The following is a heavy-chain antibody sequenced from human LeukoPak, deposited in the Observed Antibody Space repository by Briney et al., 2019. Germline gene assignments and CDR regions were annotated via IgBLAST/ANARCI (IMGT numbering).Heavy chain of an antibody. J-gene: IGHJ4*02. V-gene: IGHV3-7*01. D-gene: IGHD2-2*01. CDR1: GFTFSSFY. CDR3: ARGYATAFDS. Sequence: GGSLRLSCVVSGFTFSSFYMNWVRQAPGKGLEWVANINQDGSEKYYVDSVEGRFTISRDNAKNSLYLHMNSLRAEDTAVFYCARGYATAFDSWGQGALVTVSS. CDR2: INQDGSEK.